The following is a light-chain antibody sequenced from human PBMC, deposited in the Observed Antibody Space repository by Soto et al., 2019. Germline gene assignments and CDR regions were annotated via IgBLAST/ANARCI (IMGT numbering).Light chain of an antibody. CDR3: QQYNSYVWT. J-gene: IGKJ1*01. CDR1: QSISTY. Sequence: DIQMTQSPSTLSASVRDRVTITCRASQSISTYLAWYQQKPGKAPKLLIHDASSLESGVPARFIGSGSGTEFTLTISSLQPDDFATNYCQQYNSYVWTFGQGTKVEIK. V-gene: IGKV1-5*01. CDR2: DAS.